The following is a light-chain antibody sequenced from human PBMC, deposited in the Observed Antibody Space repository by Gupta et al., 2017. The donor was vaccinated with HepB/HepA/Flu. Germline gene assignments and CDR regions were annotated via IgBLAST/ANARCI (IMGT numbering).Light chain of an antibody. CDR1: QSVSSSY. V-gene: IGKV3-20*01. CDR2: GAS. J-gene: IGKJ2*01. Sequence: IVFTQSPGTLSLSPGERATLSCRASQSVSSSYLAWYQQKPGQAPRLLIYGASSRATGIPDRFSGSGSGTDFTLTISRLEPEDSAVYYCQQYGSSPYTFGQGTKLEIK. CDR3: QQYGSSPYT.